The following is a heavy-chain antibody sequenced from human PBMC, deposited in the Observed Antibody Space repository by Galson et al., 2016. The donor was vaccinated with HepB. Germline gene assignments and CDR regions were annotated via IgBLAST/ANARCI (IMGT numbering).Heavy chain of an antibody. D-gene: IGHD3-16*01. CDR3: ATLGGGHGIEF. V-gene: IGHV1-24*01. J-gene: IGHJ4*02. CDR2: SDPEDGKT. CDR1: GRSLSELS. Sequence: SVKVSCKVSGRSLSELSMHWVRQGPGQGPEWMGGSDPEDGKTIYAQKFHGRITMTEDRSTDTVYMDLTSLRSDDTAVYYCATLGGGHGIEFWGQGTLVTVSS.